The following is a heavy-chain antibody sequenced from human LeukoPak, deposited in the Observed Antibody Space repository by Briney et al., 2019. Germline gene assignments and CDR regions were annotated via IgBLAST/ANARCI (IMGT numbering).Heavy chain of an antibody. CDR2: INHSGST. CDR3: ARGVVVIGYQY. D-gene: IGHD3-22*01. V-gene: IGHV4-34*01. J-gene: IGHJ4*02. Sequence: PSETLSLTCAVYGVSFSGYCWSWIRQPPGKGLEWIGEINHSGSTNYNPSLKSRVTISVDTSKNRFSLKLSSVTAADTAVYYCARGVVVIGYQYWGQGTLVTVSS. CDR1: GVSFSGYC.